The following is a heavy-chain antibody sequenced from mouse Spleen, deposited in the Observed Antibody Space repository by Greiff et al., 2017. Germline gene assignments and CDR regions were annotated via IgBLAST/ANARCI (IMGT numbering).Heavy chain of an antibody. Sequence: EVKLMESGPELVKPGASVKISCKASGYTFTDYYMNWVKQSHGKSLEWFGDINPNNGGTSYNQKFKGKATLTVDKSSSTAYMELRSLTSEDSAVYYCARGGNYYGNYAMAYWGQGTSVTVSS. D-gene: IGHD1-2*01. V-gene: IGHV1-26*01. CDR3: ARGGNYYGNYAMAY. CDR1: GYTFTDYY. CDR2: INPNNGGT. J-gene: IGHJ4*01.